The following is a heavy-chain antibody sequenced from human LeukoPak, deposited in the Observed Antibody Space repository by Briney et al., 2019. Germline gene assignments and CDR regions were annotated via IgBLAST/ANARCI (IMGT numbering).Heavy chain of an antibody. Sequence: GGSLRLSCAASGFSFSTYTMSWVRQAPGKGLEWVSYISSSGSTIYYADSVKGRFTISRDNAKNSLYLQMNSLRAEDTAVYYCARPYYYGSGSPDYWGQGTLVTVSS. J-gene: IGHJ4*02. D-gene: IGHD3-10*01. V-gene: IGHV3-48*04. CDR3: ARPYYYGSGSPDY. CDR2: ISSSGSTI. CDR1: GFSFSTYT.